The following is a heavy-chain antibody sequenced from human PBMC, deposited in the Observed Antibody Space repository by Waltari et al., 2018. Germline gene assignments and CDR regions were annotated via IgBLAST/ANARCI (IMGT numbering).Heavy chain of an antibody. Sequence: QVQLVESGGGVVQPGRSLRLSCAASGFTFSSYAMHWVRQAPGKGLEWVAVISYDGSNKYYADSVKGRFTISRDNSKNTLYLQMNSLRAEDTAVYYCARVHQNDYGANSGYWYFDLWGRGTLVTVSS. CDR2: ISYDGSNK. D-gene: IGHD4-17*01. CDR1: GFTFSSYA. V-gene: IGHV3-30-3*01. CDR3: ARVHQNDYGANSGYWYFDL. J-gene: IGHJ2*01.